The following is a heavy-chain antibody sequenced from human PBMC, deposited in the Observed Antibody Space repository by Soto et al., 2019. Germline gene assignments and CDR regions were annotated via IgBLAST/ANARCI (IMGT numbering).Heavy chain of an antibody. CDR3: AAPDFGDYWYFDL. D-gene: IGHD4-17*01. CDR1: GFTFSSSI. J-gene: IGHJ2*01. Sequence: SVKVSCKASGFTFSSSIVQWVRQARGQRLEWIGWIVVGSGHTNYEQKFQERVAITRDMSTSTAYMELSSLRSEDTAVYYCAAPDFGDYWYFDLWGQGTLVTVSS. V-gene: IGHV1-58*01. CDR2: IVVGSGHT.